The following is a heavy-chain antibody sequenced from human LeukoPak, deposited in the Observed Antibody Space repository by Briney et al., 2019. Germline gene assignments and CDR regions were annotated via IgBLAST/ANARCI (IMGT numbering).Heavy chain of an antibody. J-gene: IGHJ4*02. V-gene: IGHV3-30-3*01. Sequence: PGGSLSLSCAASGFIFANYAMHWVRQAPGKGLEWVSLISYDGATSFYADSMKGRFTVSRDNSNNTLYLHLSGLKTEDTAIYYCARTSGREKNFDFWGQGTLVTVSP. CDR3: ARTSGREKNFDF. D-gene: IGHD1-26*01. CDR1: GFIFANYA. CDR2: ISYDGATS.